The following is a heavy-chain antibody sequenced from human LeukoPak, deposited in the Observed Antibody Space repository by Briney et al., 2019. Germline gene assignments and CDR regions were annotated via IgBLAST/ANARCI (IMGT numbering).Heavy chain of an antibody. Sequence: MPSETLSLTCAVYGGSFSGYYWSWIRQPPGKGLEWIGEINHSGSTNYNPSLKSRVTISVDTSKNQFSLKLSSVTAADTAVYYCASTEGFNYYDSSGSFDYWGQGTLVTVSS. V-gene: IGHV4-34*01. CDR1: GGSFSGYY. CDR3: ASTEGFNYYDSSGSFDY. J-gene: IGHJ4*02. CDR2: INHSGST. D-gene: IGHD3-22*01.